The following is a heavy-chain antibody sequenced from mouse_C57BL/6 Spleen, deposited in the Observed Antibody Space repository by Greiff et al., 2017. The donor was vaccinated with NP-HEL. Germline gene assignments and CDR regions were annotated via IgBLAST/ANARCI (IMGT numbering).Heavy chain of an antibody. CDR2: IYPGSGST. CDR1: GYTFTSYW. Sequence: QVQLQQPGAELVKPGASVKMSCKASGYTFTSYWITWVKQRPGQGLEWIGDIYPGSGSTNYNEKFKSKATLTVDTSSSTAYMQLSSLTSEDSAVYYCAREPYGYDRVFAYWGQGTLVTVSA. J-gene: IGHJ3*01. V-gene: IGHV1-55*01. CDR3: AREPYGYDRVFAY. D-gene: IGHD2-2*01.